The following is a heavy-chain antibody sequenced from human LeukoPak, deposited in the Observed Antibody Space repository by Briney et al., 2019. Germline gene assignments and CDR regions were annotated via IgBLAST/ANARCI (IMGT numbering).Heavy chain of an antibody. CDR2: FDPEDGET. J-gene: IGHJ6*03. Sequence: ASVKVSCKVSGYTLTELSMHWVRQAPGKGLEWMGGFDPEDGETIYAQKFQGRVTMTEDTSTDTAYMELSSLRSEDTAVYYCARSTEPYDYSNRDYYDYYMDVWGKGTTVTVSS. V-gene: IGHV1-24*01. CDR1: GYTLTELS. CDR3: ARSTEPYDYSNRDYYDYYMDV. D-gene: IGHD4-11*01.